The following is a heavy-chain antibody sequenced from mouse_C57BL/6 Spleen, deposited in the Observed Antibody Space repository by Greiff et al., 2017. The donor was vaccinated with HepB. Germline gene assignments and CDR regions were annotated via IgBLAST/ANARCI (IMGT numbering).Heavy chain of an antibody. D-gene: IGHD1-1*01. V-gene: IGHV1-64*01. Sequence: QVQLQQPGAELVKPGASVKLSCKASGYTFTSYWMHWVKQRPGQGLEWIGMIHPNSGSTNYNEKFKSKATLTVDKSSSTAYMQLSSLTSEDSAVYYCARSNYYGSSSPSSFDVWGTGTTVTVSS. CDR1: GYTFTSYW. CDR3: ARSNYYGSSSPSSFDV. CDR2: IHPNSGST. J-gene: IGHJ1*03.